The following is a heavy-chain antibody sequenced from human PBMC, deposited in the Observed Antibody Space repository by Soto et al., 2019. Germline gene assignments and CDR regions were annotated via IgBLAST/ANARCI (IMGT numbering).Heavy chain of an antibody. CDR1: GFTFSSYA. CDR2: ISYDGSNK. CDR3: ARDMGADYYYYGMDV. V-gene: IGHV3-30-3*01. D-gene: IGHD1-26*01. J-gene: IGHJ6*02. Sequence: GGSLRLSCAASGFTFSSYAMHWVRQAPGKGLEWVAVISYDGSNKYYADSVKGRFTISRDNSKNTLYLQMNSLRAEDTAVYYCARDMGADYYYYGMDVWGQGTTVTVS.